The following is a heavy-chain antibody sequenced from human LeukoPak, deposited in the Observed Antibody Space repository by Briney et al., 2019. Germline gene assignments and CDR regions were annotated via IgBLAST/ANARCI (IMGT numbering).Heavy chain of an antibody. Sequence: GASVKVSCKASGYTFTGYYMHWVRQAPGQGLEWMGWINPNSGGTNYAQKFQGRVTMTRDTSISTAYMELSRLRSDDTAVYYCARDSPYSSGWYNTPDYWGQGTLVTVSS. D-gene: IGHD6-19*01. CDR2: INPNSGGT. CDR1: GYTFTGYY. CDR3: ARDSPYSSGWYNTPDY. J-gene: IGHJ4*02. V-gene: IGHV1-2*02.